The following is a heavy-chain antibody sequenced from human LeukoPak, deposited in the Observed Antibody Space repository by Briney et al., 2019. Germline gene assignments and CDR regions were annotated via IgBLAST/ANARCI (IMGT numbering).Heavy chain of an antibody. CDR1: GFPFTLYN. J-gene: IGHJ4*02. CDR2: ISSSTNTI. V-gene: IGHV3-48*04. D-gene: IGHD3-16*01. CDR3: ARELNGYGYYFFDY. Sequence: GGSLRLSCEVSGFPFTLYNMNWVRQAPGKGLEWLSYISSSTNTIYYADSVKGRFTISRDNAKNSLYLQMNGLGAEDTAVYYCARELNGYGYYFFDYWGPGTLVTVSS.